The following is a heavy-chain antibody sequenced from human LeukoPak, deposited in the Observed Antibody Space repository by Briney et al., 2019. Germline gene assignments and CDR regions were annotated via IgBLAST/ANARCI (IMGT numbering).Heavy chain of an antibody. CDR3: AKDSRISGSFSGFDS. D-gene: IGHD1-26*01. Sequence: GGSLRLSCAASGFTFSSYAMSWVRQVPGKGLEWVAAISGSGGSTYYADSVKGRFTVSRDNSKNTLYPQMNSLKAEDTAVYYCAKDSRISGSFSGFDSWGRGTLVTVSS. J-gene: IGHJ5*01. CDR2: ISGSGGST. CDR1: GFTFSSYA. V-gene: IGHV3-23*01.